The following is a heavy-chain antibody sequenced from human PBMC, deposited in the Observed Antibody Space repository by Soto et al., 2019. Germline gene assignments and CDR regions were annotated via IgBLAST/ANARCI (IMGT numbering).Heavy chain of an antibody. Sequence: GESLKISCKGSGYSFTSYWISWVRQMPGKGLEWMGRIDPSDSYTNYSPSFQGHVTISADKSISTAYLQWSSLKASDTAMYYCARLMRLPFNYYYGMDVWGQGTTVTVSS. D-gene: IGHD5-18*01. V-gene: IGHV5-10-1*01. CDR3: ARLMRLPFNYYYGMDV. CDR2: IDPSDSYT. CDR1: GYSFTSYW. J-gene: IGHJ6*02.